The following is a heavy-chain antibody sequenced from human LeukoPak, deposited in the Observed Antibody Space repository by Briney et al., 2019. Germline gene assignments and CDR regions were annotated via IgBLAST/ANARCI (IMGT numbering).Heavy chain of an antibody. Sequence: SETLSLTCNVSGGSISTYYWSWVRQPPGKGLEWIGYISDGGVTSYNPSLKGYVTISVDSPKNRFSLRLTSLTAVDTALYYCARHGGTLDYFDYWGPGSLVTVSS. CDR3: ARHGGTLDYFDY. V-gene: IGHV4-59*08. J-gene: IGHJ4*02. D-gene: IGHD1-26*01. CDR1: GGSISTYY. CDR2: ISDGGVT.